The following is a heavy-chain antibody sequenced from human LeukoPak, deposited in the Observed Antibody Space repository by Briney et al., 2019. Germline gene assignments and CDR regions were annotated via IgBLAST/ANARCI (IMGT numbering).Heavy chain of an antibody. J-gene: IGHJ4*02. CDR3: ARVYDSSGYYYGTPGNFDY. D-gene: IGHD3-22*01. V-gene: IGHV4-39*01. CDR2: IYYSGST. CDR1: GGSISSSSYY. Sequence: SETLSLTCTVSGGSISSSSYYWGWIRQPPGKGLEWIGSIYYSGSTYYNPSLKSRVTISVDTSKNQFSLKLSSVTAADTAVYYCARVYDSSGYYYGTPGNFDYWGQGTLVTVSS.